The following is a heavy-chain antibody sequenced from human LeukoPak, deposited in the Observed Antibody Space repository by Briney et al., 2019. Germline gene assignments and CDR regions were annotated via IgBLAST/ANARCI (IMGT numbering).Heavy chain of an antibody. Sequence: GGSLRLSRAVSGFTFSTYAMSWVRQAPGKGLEWVSALTNSGGSGGVTYYADSVKGRFIISRDNSKSTLYLQLSSLRAEDTAVYYCAKAMSTDHYDSRGFYRVDFDSWGQGTLVTVSS. V-gene: IGHV3-23*01. D-gene: IGHD3-22*01. CDR1: GFTFSTYA. CDR2: LTNSGGSGGVT. J-gene: IGHJ4*02. CDR3: AKAMSTDHYDSRGFYRVDFDS.